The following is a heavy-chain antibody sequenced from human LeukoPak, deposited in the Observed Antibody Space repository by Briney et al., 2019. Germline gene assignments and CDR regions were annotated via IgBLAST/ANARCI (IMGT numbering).Heavy chain of an antibody. CDR3: ARGRGTIYIFDD. V-gene: IGHV3-74*01. D-gene: IGHD2/OR15-2a*01. J-gene: IGHJ4*02. CDR1: GFSFNRYW. CDR2: INSDGSST. Sequence: GGSLRLSCAASGFSFNRYWMRWVRQVPGKGLVWVSRINSDGSSTTYADSVKGRFTISRDNARNTLYLQMNSLRAEDTAVYYCARGRGTIYIFDDWGQGTLVTVSS.